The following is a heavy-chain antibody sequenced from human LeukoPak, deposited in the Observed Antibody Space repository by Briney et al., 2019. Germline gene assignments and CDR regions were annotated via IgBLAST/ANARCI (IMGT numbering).Heavy chain of an antibody. J-gene: IGHJ5*02. CDR2: INHSGST. CDR3: ARGVIAAGTSP. V-gene: IGHV4-34*01. CDR1: GGSFSGYY. D-gene: IGHD6-13*01. Sequence: SETLSLTCAVYGGSFSGYYWSWIRQPPGKGLEWIGEINHSGSTNYNPSLKSRVTISVDTSKNQFSLKLSSVTAADTAAYYCARGVIAAGTSPWGQGTLVTVSS.